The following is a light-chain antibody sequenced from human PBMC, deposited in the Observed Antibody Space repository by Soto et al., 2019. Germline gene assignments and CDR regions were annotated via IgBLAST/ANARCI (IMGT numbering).Light chain of an antibody. Sequence: DVQLTQYPSFLSPSIGESVTITCRASQGISTSVAWYQVKPGKDTKLLIYDASTLESGVPSRLSANVYGTEFSIKITSLQPEDFGSYYWQQLFDSPITFGHGTRLEIK. CDR3: QQLFDSPIT. V-gene: IGKV1-9*01. CDR2: DAS. CDR1: QGISTS. J-gene: IGKJ5*01.